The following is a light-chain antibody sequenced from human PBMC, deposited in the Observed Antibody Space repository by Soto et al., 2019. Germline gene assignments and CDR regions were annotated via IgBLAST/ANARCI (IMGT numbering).Light chain of an antibody. CDR3: QHYGNSPT. J-gene: IGKJ1*01. CDR1: QSVSSGY. V-gene: IGKV3-20*01. Sequence: EIVLTQSPGTLSLSPGDGATLSCRASQSVSSGYLAWYQQKPGQAPRLLIYGAYRRAAGIPARFSGSGSGTDFTLSISRLEPEDFAVYWCQHYGNSPTFGQGTRVQIK. CDR2: GAY.